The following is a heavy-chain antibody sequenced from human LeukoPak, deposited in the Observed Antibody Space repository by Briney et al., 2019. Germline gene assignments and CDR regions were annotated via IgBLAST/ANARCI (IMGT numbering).Heavy chain of an antibody. V-gene: IGHV3-30*02. CDR1: GFTLICCG. J-gene: IGHJ3*02. CDR2: IRYDGSTK. D-gene: IGHD3-16*01. Sequence: PGGSLRLSCAASGFTLICCGMHWVRQAPGKGLEWVAFIRYDGSTKYYTDSVKGRFTISRDNAKNSLYLQMNSLRAEDTALYYCAKDFHRLGEFDAFDIWGQGTMVTVSS. CDR3: AKDFHRLGEFDAFDI.